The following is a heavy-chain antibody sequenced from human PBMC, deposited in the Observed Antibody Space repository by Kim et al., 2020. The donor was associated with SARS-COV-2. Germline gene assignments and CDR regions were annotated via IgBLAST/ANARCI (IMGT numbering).Heavy chain of an antibody. CDR1: GFNFGDYA. J-gene: IGHJ6*02. V-gene: IGHV3-49*03. CDR3: ARDRSSSVVADV. Sequence: GGSLRLSCSASGFNFGDYALAWYRQAPGQRLEWVGFVRTETYRATTGYAASVEGRFIISRDDSNSIAYLHMDSLKIEDTAVYYCARDRSSSVVADVWGQGTTVTVSS. D-gene: IGHD2-15*01. CDR2: VRTETYRATT.